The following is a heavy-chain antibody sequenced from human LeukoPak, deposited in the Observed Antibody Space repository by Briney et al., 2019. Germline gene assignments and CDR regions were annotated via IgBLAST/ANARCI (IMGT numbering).Heavy chain of an antibody. D-gene: IGHD3-10*01. CDR1: GGSIRTYY. CDR3: ARDDLSYGSGAGGYAFDI. Sequence: PSETLSLTCTVSGGSIRTYYWSWIRQPPGKGLEWIGYISYSGITKYNPSLKSRVTISVDTSKNQFSLKLSSVTAADTAVYYCARDDLSYGSGAGGYAFDIWGQGTMVTVSS. V-gene: IGHV4-59*12. J-gene: IGHJ3*02. CDR2: ISYSGIT.